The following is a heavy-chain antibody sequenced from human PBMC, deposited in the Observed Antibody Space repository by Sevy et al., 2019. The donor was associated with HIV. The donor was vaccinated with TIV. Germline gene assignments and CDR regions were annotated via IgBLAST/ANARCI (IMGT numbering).Heavy chain of an antibody. J-gene: IGHJ6*02. CDR2: INTNTGNP. CDR1: GYTFTSYV. D-gene: IGHD2-2*01. V-gene: IGHV7-4-1*02. Sequence: ASVKVSCKASGYTFTSYVMNWVRQAPGQGLEWMGWINTNTGNPTYAQGFTGRFVFSLDTSVSTAYLQISSLKAEDTAVYYCARGACTSSSCYYYYGMDVWGQGATVTVSS. CDR3: ARGACTSSSCYYYYGMDV.